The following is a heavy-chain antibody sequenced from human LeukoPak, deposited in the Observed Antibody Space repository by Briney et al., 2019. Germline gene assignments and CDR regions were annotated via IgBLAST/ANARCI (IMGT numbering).Heavy chain of an antibody. CDR3: ASVNTAVVTVDY. CDR2: IYHSGST. CDR1: GYSISSGCY. D-gene: IGHD5-18*01. J-gene: IGHJ4*02. Sequence: SETLSLTCAVSGYSISSGCYWGWIRQPPGKGLEWIGSIYHSGSTYYSPSLKSRVTISVDTSKNQFSLKLTSVTAADTAVYYCASVNTAVVTVDYWGQGTLVTVSS. V-gene: IGHV4-38-2*01.